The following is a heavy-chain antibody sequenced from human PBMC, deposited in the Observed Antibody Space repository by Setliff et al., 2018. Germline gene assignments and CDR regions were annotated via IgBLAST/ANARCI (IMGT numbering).Heavy chain of an antibody. Sequence: PSETLSLTCAVYGDSLSGYYWSWIRQSPKKGLEWIGEIMPGRDTLYNPSLKSRVTISLDTSKNQFSLNLSSVTAADTAVYYCARGTFDTSGYFPYPIGYWGQGTLVTVPQ. CDR1: GDSLSGYY. J-gene: IGHJ4*02. CDR3: ARGTFDTSGYFPYPIGY. V-gene: IGHV4-34*09. D-gene: IGHD3-22*01. CDR2: IMPGRDT.